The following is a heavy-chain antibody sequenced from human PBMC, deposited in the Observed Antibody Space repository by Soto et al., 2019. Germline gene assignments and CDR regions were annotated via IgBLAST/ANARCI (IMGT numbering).Heavy chain of an antibody. CDR2: IIPIFGTA. J-gene: IGHJ6*03. V-gene: IGHV1-69*13. Sequence: SVKVSCKASGGTFSSYAISWVRQAPGQGLEWMGGIIPIFGTANYAQKFQGRVTITADESTSTAYMELSSLRSEDTAVYYCARDKGCSGGSCSYYYYYYMDVWGKGTTVTVSS. CDR1: GGTFSSYA. CDR3: ARDKGCSGGSCSYYYYYYMDV. D-gene: IGHD2-15*01.